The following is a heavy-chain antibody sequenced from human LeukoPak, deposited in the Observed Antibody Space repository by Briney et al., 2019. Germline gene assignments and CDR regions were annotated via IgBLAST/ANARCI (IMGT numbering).Heavy chain of an antibody. D-gene: IGHD3-16*01. CDR1: GGSISSYY. V-gene: IGHV4-59*01. CDR2: IFYSGST. CDR3: ARVGDYAVRD. Sequence: SEPLSLTCTVSGGSISSYYWSWIRQPPGKGLEWIGYIFYSGSTNYNPSLKSRVTISVDTSKNQFSLKLSSVTAADTAVYYCARVGDYAVRDWGQGTLVTVSS. J-gene: IGHJ4*02.